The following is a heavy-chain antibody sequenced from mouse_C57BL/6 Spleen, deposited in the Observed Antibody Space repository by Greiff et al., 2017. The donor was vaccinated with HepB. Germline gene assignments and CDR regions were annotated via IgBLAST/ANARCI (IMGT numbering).Heavy chain of an antibody. CDR1: GYSFTGYY. V-gene: IGHV1-42*01. Sequence: VQLQQSGPELVKPGASVEISCKASGYSFTGYYMNWVKQSPEKSLEWIGEINPSTGGTTYNQKFKAKATLTVDKSSSTAYMQLKSLTSEDSAVYYCARGGLGAMDYWGQGTTLTVSS. CDR2: INPSTGGT. CDR3: ARGGLGAMDY. J-gene: IGHJ2*01. D-gene: IGHD3-1*01.